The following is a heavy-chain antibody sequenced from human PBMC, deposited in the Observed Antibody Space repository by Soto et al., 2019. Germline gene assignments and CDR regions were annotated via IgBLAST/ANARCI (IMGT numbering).Heavy chain of an antibody. CDR3: VAVDYGDY. CDR1: GYTFTSYA. J-gene: IGHJ4*02. Sequence: QVQLVQSGAEVKKPGASVKVSCKTSGYTFTSYAVHWARQAPGQRLEWMGWINAGNGNTEYSQKFQGRVTFTRDTSASTAHMELSSLRSEDMAVYYCVAVDYGDYWGQGTLVTVSS. V-gene: IGHV1-3*01. CDR2: INAGNGNT. D-gene: IGHD6-19*01.